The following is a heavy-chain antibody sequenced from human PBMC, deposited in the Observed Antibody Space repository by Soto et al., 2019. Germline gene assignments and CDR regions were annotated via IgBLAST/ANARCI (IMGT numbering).Heavy chain of an antibody. Sequence: ASVKVSCKASGYTFSSYDINWVRQAPGQGLEWMGWISGYNGNTNYAQKFQGRISMTTDTSTSTSYMELRSLRSDDTAVYYCARGWSGSSGFLDYWGQGALVTVSS. J-gene: IGHJ4*02. CDR1: GYTFSSYD. V-gene: IGHV1-18*04. D-gene: IGHD3-22*01. CDR3: ARGWSGSSGFLDY. CDR2: ISGYNGNT.